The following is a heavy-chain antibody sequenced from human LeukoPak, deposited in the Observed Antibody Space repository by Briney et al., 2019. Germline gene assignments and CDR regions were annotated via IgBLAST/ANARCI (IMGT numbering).Heavy chain of an antibody. CDR1: GFTFGDYA. CDR2: IRSKAYGGTT. V-gene: IGHV3-49*04. J-gene: IGHJ6*03. CDR3: TRAPVVGATRGGMSATYYYYMDV. D-gene: IGHD1-26*01. Sequence: GGSLRLSCTASGFTFGDYAKSWVRQAPGKGLEWVGFIRSKAYGGTTEYAASVKGRFTISRDDSKSIAYLQMNSLKTEDTAVYYCTRAPVVGATRGGMSATYYYYMDVWGKGTTVTVSS.